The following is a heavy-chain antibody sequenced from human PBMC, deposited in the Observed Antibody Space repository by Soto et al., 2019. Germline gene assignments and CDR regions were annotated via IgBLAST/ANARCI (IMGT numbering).Heavy chain of an antibody. Sequence: QVQLVQSGAEVKKSGASVKVSCKASRYTFISYDINWVRQATGQGLEWMGWMNPNSGNTGYAQKFQGRITMTRNTSINTAYMELSRLRSEDTAVYYCARGREVWWNAGPLGLHELDVWGQGTTVTVSS. D-gene: IGHD3-16*01. CDR1: RYTFISYD. J-gene: IGHJ6*02. CDR2: MNPNSGNT. V-gene: IGHV1-8*01. CDR3: ARGREVWWNAGPLGLHELDV.